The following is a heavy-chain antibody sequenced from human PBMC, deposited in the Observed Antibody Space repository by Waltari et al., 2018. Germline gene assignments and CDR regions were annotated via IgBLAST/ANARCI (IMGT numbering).Heavy chain of an antibody. CDR2: INHSGST. Sequence: QVQLQQWGAGLLKPSETLSLTCAVYGGSFSGYYWSWIRQPPGKGLEWIGEINHSGSTNYNPSLKSRVTISVDTSKNQFSLMLSSVTAADTAVYYCATRGTAAAGTGLAYYMDVWGKGTTVTVSS. CDR3: ATRGTAAAGTGLAYYMDV. J-gene: IGHJ6*03. D-gene: IGHD6-13*01. CDR1: GGSFSGYY. V-gene: IGHV4-34*01.